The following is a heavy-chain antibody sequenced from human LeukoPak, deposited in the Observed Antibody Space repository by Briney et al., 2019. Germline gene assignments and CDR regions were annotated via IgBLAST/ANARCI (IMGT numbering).Heavy chain of an antibody. CDR1: GGSISSYY. V-gene: IGHV4-34*01. CDR3: ASSRKNTVVTPYYYGMDV. D-gene: IGHD2-21*02. CDR2: INHSGST. J-gene: IGHJ6*02. Sequence: SETLSLTCTVSGGSISSYYWSWIRQPPGKGLEWIGEINHSGSTNYNPSLKSRVTISVDTSKNQSSLKLSSVTAADTAVYYCASSRKNTVVTPYYYGMDVWGQGTTVTVSS.